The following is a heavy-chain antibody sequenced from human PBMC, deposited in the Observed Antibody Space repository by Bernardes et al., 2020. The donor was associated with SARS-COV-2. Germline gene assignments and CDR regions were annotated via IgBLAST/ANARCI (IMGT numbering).Heavy chain of an antibody. CDR3: ARDPRLYGNYFDY. CDR2: INHSGST. Sequence: SETLSLTCAVYGGSFSGYYWSWIRQPPGKGLEWIGEINHSGSTNYNPSLKSRVTISVDTSKNQFSLKLSSVTAADTAVYYCARDPRLYGNYFDYWGQGTLGTGSS. CDR1: GGSFSGYY. J-gene: IGHJ4*02. V-gene: IGHV4-34*01. D-gene: IGHD4-17*01.